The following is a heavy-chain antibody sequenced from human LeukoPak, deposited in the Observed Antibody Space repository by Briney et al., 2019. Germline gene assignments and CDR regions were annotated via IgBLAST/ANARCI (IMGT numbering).Heavy chain of an antibody. Sequence: PGGSLRLSCAASGFTFSDFSMNWVRQAPGKGLQWVSYISSSSTTIYYADSVKGRFTISRDNSKNTLYLQMSSLRAEDTAVYYCAKRSGGYSGYDLDYWGQGTLVTVSS. D-gene: IGHD5-12*01. CDR1: GFTFSDFS. CDR3: AKRSGGYSGYDLDY. J-gene: IGHJ4*02. V-gene: IGHV3-48*01. CDR2: ISSSSTTI.